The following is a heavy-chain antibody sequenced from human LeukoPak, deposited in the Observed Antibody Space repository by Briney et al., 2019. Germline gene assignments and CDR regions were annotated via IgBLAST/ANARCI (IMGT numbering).Heavy chain of an antibody. J-gene: IGHJ6*03. D-gene: IGHD3-3*01. Sequence: PSETLSLTCTVSGGSISSSSYYWGWIRQPPGKGLEWIGSIYYSGSTYYNPSLKSRVTISVDTSKNQFSLKLSSVTAADTAVYYCASGRFLEWLFPHYYMDVWGKGTTVTVSS. CDR2: IYYSGST. CDR3: ASGRFLEWLFPHYYMDV. CDR1: GGSISSSSYY. V-gene: IGHV4-39*01.